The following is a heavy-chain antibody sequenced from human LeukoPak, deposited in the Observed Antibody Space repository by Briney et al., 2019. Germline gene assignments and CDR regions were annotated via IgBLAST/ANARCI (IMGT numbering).Heavy chain of an antibody. V-gene: IGHV1-2*06. CDR3: ARGNSGYEWVGAAY. Sequence: ASVKVSCKASGYTFTDYYVHWVRQAPGQGLEWMGQINPNSGGTERAQKFHGRFTMTRDTSTGTAYMELSRLKSDDTAMYYCARGNSGYEWVGAAYWGQGTLVTVSS. D-gene: IGHD5-12*01. CDR2: INPNSGGT. J-gene: IGHJ4*02. CDR1: GYTFTDYY.